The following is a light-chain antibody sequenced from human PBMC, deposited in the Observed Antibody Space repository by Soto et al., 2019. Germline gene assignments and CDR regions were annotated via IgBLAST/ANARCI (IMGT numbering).Light chain of an antibody. Sequence: QSVLTQPPSASGTPGQRVTISCSGSSSNVVSNTVSWYQQFPGTAPKLLIYSNNQRPSGVPDRFSGSKSGTSASLAISGLQSEDEADYYCAAWDDSLNGLFGTGTKVTVL. CDR1: SSNVVSNT. CDR3: AAWDDSLNGL. V-gene: IGLV1-44*01. J-gene: IGLJ1*01. CDR2: SNN.